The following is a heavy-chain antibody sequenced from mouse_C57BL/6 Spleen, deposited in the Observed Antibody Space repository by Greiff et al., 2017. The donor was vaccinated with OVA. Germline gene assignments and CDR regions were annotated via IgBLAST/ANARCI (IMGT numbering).Heavy chain of an antibody. Sequence: QVQLQQSGAELVRPGTSVKVSCKASGYAFTNYLIEWVKQRPGQGLEWIGVINPGSGGTNYNEKFKGKATLTVDKSSSTAYMELRSLTSEDSAVYYCARPPYYYGSSYQYFDVWGTGTTVTVSS. CDR3: ARPPYYYGSSYQYFDV. J-gene: IGHJ1*03. CDR1: GYAFTNYL. V-gene: IGHV1-54*01. CDR2: INPGSGGT. D-gene: IGHD1-1*01.